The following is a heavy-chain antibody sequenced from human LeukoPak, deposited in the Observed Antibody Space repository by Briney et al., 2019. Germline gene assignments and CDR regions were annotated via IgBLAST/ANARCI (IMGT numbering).Heavy chain of an antibody. CDR2: IYSGGIT. CDR1: GFTVSSNY. CDR3: ARQVAGPYYFDY. V-gene: IGHV3-53*01. D-gene: IGHD6-19*01. Sequence: GGSLRLSCAASGFTVSSNYMSWVRQAPGKELEWVSVIYSGGITYYADSVKGRFTISRDSSKNTLYLQMNSLRAAHTAVYYCARQVAGPYYFDYWGQGTLVTVSS. J-gene: IGHJ4*02.